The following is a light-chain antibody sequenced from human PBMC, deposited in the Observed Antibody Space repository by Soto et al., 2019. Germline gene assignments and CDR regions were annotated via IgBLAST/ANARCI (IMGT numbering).Light chain of an antibody. J-gene: IGKJ2*01. V-gene: IGKV3-20*01. CDR1: QSFSSRY. CDR2: GAS. CDR3: QQYGSSPYT. Sequence: EIVLTQSPGTLSLSPGERATLSCRASQSFSSRYLAWYQQKPGQAPRLLIYGASSRATGIPDKFSGGGSGTDFTLTISRLEPEDFAVYYSQQYGSSPYTFGLGTKLEIK.